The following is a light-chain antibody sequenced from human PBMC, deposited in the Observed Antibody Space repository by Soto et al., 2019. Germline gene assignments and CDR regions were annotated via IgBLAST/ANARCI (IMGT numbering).Light chain of an antibody. Sequence: QSVLTQPPSASGTPGQRITISCSGSSSNLGSHPVNWHQQVPGTAPKLLIYSNNERPSGVPDRFSGSKSGTSASLAISGLQSGDEADYYCAAWDDSLNGVIFGGGTQLTVL. J-gene: IGLJ2*01. CDR2: SNN. V-gene: IGLV1-44*01. CDR1: SSNLGSHP. CDR3: AAWDDSLNGVI.